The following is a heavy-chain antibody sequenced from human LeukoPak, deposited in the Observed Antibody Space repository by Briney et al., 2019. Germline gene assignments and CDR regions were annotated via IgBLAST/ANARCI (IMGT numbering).Heavy chain of an antibody. V-gene: IGHV1-18*01. Sequence: DSVKVSCKASGYTFTSYGISWVRQAPGQGLEWMGWISAYNGNTNYAQKLQGRVTMTTDTSTSTAYMELRSLRSDDTAVYYCARDRDLGLSFDYWGQGTLVTVSS. J-gene: IGHJ4*02. D-gene: IGHD3-10*01. CDR3: ARDRDLGLSFDY. CDR2: ISAYNGNT. CDR1: GYTFTSYG.